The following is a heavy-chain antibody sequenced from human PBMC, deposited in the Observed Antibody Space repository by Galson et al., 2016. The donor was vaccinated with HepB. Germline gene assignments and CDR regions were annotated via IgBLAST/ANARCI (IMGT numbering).Heavy chain of an antibody. V-gene: IGHV3-33*03. J-gene: IGHJ4*02. Sequence: SLRLSCAASGFSFSRFGMHWVRRAPGKGLEWVAYIKSGGRQTFYPDSVRGRLTISRDDSQEILYLQINSLRAEDTAVYYCATDGSGGTKGDCFESWGQGTQVTV. CDR2: IKSGGRQT. CDR1: GFSFSRFG. CDR3: ATDGSGGTKGDCFES. D-gene: IGHD3-10*01.